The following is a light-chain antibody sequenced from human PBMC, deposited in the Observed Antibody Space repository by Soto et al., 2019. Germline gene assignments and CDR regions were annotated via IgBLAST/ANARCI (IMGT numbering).Light chain of an antibody. CDR1: QSVSSSY. V-gene: IGKV3-20*01. CDR2: AAS. J-gene: IGKJ1*01. Sequence: EIVLTQSPGTLSSSPGERATLSCRASQSVSSSYFAWYQQKPGQAPRLLIYAASSRATGIPDRFSGSGSGTDFTLTISRLEPEDFAVYYCQQYSSSSWTFGQGNKVDIK. CDR3: QQYSSSSWT.